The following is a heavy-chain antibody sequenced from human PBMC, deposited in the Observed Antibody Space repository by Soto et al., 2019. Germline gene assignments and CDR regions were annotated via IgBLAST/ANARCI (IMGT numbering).Heavy chain of an antibody. Sequence: EVQLLESGGGWVQPGGSLRLSCVASGFSFTEYSMTWVRQAPGKGLEWVSTISGRDLRTYCAASVRGRFTISRDNSKKTHYLQMNTLRAEDTALYYCASSSYYDAFDMWGQGTRVTVSS. CDR2: ISGRDLRT. V-gene: IGHV3-23*01. D-gene: IGHD6-13*01. J-gene: IGHJ3*02. CDR1: GFSFTEYS. CDR3: ASSSYYDAFDM.